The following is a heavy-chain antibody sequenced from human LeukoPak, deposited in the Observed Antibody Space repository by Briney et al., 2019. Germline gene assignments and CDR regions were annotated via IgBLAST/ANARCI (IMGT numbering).Heavy chain of an antibody. D-gene: IGHD5-24*01. CDR2: ISAYNGNT. CDR1: GYTFTSYG. Sequence: ASVKVSCKASGYTFTSYGISWVRQAPGQGLEWMGWISAYNGNTNYAQKLQGRVTMTTDTSTSTAYMELRSLRSDDTAMYYCARRIPSDGSFDYWGQGTLVTVSS. CDR3: ARRIPSDGSFDY. J-gene: IGHJ4*02. V-gene: IGHV1-18*01.